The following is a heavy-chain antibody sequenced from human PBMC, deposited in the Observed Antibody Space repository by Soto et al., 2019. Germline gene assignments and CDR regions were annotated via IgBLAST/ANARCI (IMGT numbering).Heavy chain of an antibody. CDR1: GYTFADFY. CDR3: ATSTYDDFWSGAL. D-gene: IGHD3-3*01. J-gene: IGHJ4*02. CDR2: MKPNTGVA. Sequence: ASVRVSCKASGYTFADFYIHCVRQAPGQGFEWMGWMKPNTGVASYAQKFLGRVAMTRDTSISTAYMELSRLSSNDTAVYFCATSTYDDFWSGALWGQGTLVTVSS. V-gene: IGHV1-2*02.